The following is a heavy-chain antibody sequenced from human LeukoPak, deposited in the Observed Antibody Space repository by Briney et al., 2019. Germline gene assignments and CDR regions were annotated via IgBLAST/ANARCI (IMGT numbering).Heavy chain of an antibody. CDR2: IHDSGRS. CDR3: ARAHTNNWHVDY. CDR1: GGPTSDYY. Sequence: SETLSLTCTVSGGPTSDYYWSWIRQPPGKGLEWIGYIHDSGRSDYNPSLKSRVSISVDTSKNQLSLKPSSVTAADTAVYYCARAHTNNWHVDYWGQGTLVTVSS. D-gene: IGHD1-1*01. V-gene: IGHV4-59*01. J-gene: IGHJ4*02.